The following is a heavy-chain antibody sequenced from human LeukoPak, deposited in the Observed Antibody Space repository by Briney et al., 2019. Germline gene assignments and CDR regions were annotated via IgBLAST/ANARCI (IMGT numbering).Heavy chain of an antibody. Sequence: PGGSLRLSCAASGFTFSSYSMNWVRQAPEKGLEWVSSISSSSSYIYYADSVKGRFTISRDNAKNSLYLQMNSLRAEDTAVYYCARDDDILTGYKYYFDYWGQGTLVTVSS. CDR3: ARDDDILTGYKYYFDY. V-gene: IGHV3-21*01. D-gene: IGHD3-9*01. CDR1: GFTFSSYS. J-gene: IGHJ4*02. CDR2: ISSSSSYI.